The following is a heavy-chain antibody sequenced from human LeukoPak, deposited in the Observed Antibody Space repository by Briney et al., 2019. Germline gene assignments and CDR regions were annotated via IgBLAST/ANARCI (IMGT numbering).Heavy chain of an antibody. Sequence: SETLSLTCTVSGGSISSGGYYWSWIRQHPGKGLEWIGYIYYSGSTYYNPSLKSRVTISVDTSKNQFSLKLSSVTAADTAVYYCARQEPTLYFDYWGQGTLVTVSS. CDR1: GGSISSGGYY. V-gene: IGHV4-31*03. CDR2: IYYSGST. J-gene: IGHJ4*02. D-gene: IGHD1-26*01. CDR3: ARQEPTLYFDY.